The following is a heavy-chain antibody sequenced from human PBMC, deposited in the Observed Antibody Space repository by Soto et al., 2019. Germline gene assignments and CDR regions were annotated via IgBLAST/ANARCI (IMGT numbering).Heavy chain of an antibody. V-gene: IGHV3-13*05. CDR1: GFTFSSYG. CDR3: ARSRPATAHYYFFAMDI. D-gene: IGHD1-26*01. J-gene: IGHJ6*02. Sequence: GSLRLSGAASGFTFSSYGMHWVRQVTGKSLEWVSAIGTAGDPYYPGSVKGRFTISRENAKNSLYLQMNGLRDGDTAVYYCARSRPATAHYYFFAMDIWGQGTTVPVSS. CDR2: IGTAGDP.